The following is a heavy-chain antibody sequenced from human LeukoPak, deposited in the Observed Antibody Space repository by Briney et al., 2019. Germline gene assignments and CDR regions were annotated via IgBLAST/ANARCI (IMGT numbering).Heavy chain of an antibody. D-gene: IGHD2-8*01. V-gene: IGHV1-2*06. Sequence: ASVKVSCKASGYTFSGSYIHWVRQAPGQGLEWMGRINPNSGDTNYAQNFQGRVTMTRDTSITTAYMELSSLTSADTAVYFCARSAEHCNNGVCFTDYYMDVWGKGTTVTVSS. CDR1: GYTFSGSY. CDR2: INPNSGDT. J-gene: IGHJ6*03. CDR3: ARSAEHCNNGVCFTDYYMDV.